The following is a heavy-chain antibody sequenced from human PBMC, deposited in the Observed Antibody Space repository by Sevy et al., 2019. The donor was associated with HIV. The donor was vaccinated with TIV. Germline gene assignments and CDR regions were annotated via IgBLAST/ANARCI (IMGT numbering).Heavy chain of an antibody. CDR1: GFTFSSYE. CDR2: ISSSGSTI. J-gene: IGHJ4*02. D-gene: IGHD5-12*01. Sequence: GGSLRLSCAASGFTFSSYEMNWVRQAPGKGLEWVSYISSSGSTIYYADSVKGRFTISRDNAKNSLYLQMNGLKAEDTAVYYCARDDRGYSGYDRGNFDYWGQGTLVTVSS. CDR3: ARDDRGYSGYDRGNFDY. V-gene: IGHV3-48*03.